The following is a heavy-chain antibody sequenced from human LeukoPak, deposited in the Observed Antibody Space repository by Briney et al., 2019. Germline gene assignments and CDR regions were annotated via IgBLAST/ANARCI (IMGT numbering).Heavy chain of an antibody. Sequence: GGSLRLSCGASHFTFSIYWMSWVRQAPGKGLEWVANIKEDGNEKYYVDSVKGRFTISRDNTKNSLYLQMNSLRAEDTAVYYCARGARDYDSSDYNKENWFDPWGQGTLVTVSP. V-gene: IGHV3-7*01. CDR1: HFTFSIYW. CDR2: IKEDGNEK. J-gene: IGHJ5*02. CDR3: ARGARDYDSSDYNKENWFDP. D-gene: IGHD3-22*01.